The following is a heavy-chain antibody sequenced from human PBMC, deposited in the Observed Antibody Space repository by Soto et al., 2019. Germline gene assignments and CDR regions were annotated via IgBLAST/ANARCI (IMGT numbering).Heavy chain of an antibody. CDR2: ISSSSSYI. Sequence: KPVGSLRLSCAASGFTFSSYSMNWVRQAPGKGLEWVSSISSSSSYIYYADSVKGRFTISRDNAKNSLYLQMNSLRAEDTAVYYCARGGAVGYYYYYGMDVWGQGTTVTVSS. CDR3: ARGGAVGYYYYYGMDV. D-gene: IGHD6-19*01. CDR1: GFTFSSYS. J-gene: IGHJ6*02. V-gene: IGHV3-21*04.